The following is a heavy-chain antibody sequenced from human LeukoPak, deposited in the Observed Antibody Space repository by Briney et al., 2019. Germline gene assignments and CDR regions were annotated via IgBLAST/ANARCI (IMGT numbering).Heavy chain of an antibody. Sequence: GGSLRLSCAASGFTFSSSVMSWVRQAPGKGLEWVSTISGSGSNTYYADSVKGRFTISRDNSKSTLHLQMNSLRAEDTAVYYCAKETSSSFDYWGQGTLVTVSS. CDR1: GFTFSSSV. CDR2: ISGSGSNT. J-gene: IGHJ4*02. CDR3: AKETSSSFDY. D-gene: IGHD6-6*01. V-gene: IGHV3-23*01.